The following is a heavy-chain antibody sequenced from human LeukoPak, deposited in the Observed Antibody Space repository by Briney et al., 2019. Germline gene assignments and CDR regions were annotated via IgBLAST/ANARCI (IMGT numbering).Heavy chain of an antibody. D-gene: IGHD3-10*01. CDR3: ARVFPSAMVRGVDVGWFDP. J-gene: IGHJ5*02. V-gene: IGHV4-4*07. CDR1: GASISSYF. CDR2: IYTSGST. Sequence: SETLSLTCTVSGASISSYFWTWIRQPAGKGLEWIGRIYTSGSTDYNPSLESRVTISVDTSKNQFSLKLSSVTAADTAVYYCARVFPSAMVRGVDVGWFDPWGQGTLVTVSS.